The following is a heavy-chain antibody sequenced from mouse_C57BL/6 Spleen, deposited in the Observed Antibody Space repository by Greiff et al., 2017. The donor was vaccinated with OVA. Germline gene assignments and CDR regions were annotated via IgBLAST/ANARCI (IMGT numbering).Heavy chain of an antibody. CDR1: GFTFSSYA. CDR3: ARERFITTVIAHWYFDV. CDR2: ISDGGSYT. D-gene: IGHD1-1*01. Sequence: EVQLVESGGGLVKPGGSLKLSCAASGFTFSSYAMSWVRQTPEKRLEWVATISDGGSYTYYPDNVKGRFTISRDNAKNNLYLQMSHLKSEDTAMYYCARERFITTVIAHWYFDVWGTGTTVTVSS. V-gene: IGHV5-4*01. J-gene: IGHJ1*03.